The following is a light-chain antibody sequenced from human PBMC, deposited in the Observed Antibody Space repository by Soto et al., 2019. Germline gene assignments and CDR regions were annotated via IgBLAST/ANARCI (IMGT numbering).Light chain of an antibody. CDR2: SNN. J-gene: IGLJ2*01. V-gene: IGLV1-44*01. CDR1: TSKIGSNT. Sequence: QSVLPQPPSASGTPGQRVTISCSGSTSKIGSNTVNWYQQLPGTAPKLLIYSNNQRPSGVPDRFSGSKSGTSASLAISGLQSEDEADYYCAAWDDSLNGPDVVFGGGTQLTVL. CDR3: AAWDDSLNGPDVV.